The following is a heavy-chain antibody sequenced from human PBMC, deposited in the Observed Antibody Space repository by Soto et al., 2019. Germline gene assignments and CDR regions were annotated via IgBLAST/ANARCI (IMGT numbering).Heavy chain of an antibody. CDR1: GFTVSSNY. D-gene: IGHD2-15*01. V-gene: IGHV3-66*04. CDR3: ASHIVVVVAATDPQYYFDY. Sequence: GGSLRLSCAASGFTVSSNYMSWVRQAPGKGLEWVSVIYSGGSTYYADSVKGRFPISRDNSTNTWYLQMNSLRAEDTAVYYCASHIVVVVAATDPQYYFDYWGQGTLVTVSS. J-gene: IGHJ4*02. CDR2: IYSGGST.